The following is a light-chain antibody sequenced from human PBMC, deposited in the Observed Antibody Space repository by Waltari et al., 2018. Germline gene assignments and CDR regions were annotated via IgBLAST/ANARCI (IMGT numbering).Light chain of an antibody. Sequence: EIVMTQSPATLSVSPGERATLSCRASQRVSSNLAWYQQKPGQAPRLLIYGASTRATGIPARFSGSGSGTEFTLTISSMQSEDFAVYYCQQYNNWPPRGTFGQGTKVEIK. J-gene: IGKJ1*01. CDR3: QQYNNWPPRGT. CDR1: QRVSSN. CDR2: GAS. V-gene: IGKV3-15*01.